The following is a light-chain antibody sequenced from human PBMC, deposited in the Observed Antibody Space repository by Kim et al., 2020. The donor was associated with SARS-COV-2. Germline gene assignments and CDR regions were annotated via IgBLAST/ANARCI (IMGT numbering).Light chain of an antibody. CDR2: KDS. J-gene: IGLJ2*01. CDR3: QAWDSSTADVV. V-gene: IGLV3-1*01. CDR1: KWGDKY. Sequence: PVQTASITCSGDKWGDKYACWYQQKPGPSPVLVIYKDSKRPSGIPERFSGSNSGNTATLTISGTQAMDEADYYCQAWDSSTADVVFGGGTKLTVL.